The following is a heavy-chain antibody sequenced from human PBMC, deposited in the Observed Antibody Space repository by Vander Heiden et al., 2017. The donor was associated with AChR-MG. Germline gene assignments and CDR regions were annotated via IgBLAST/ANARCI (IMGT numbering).Heavy chain of an antibody. CDR2: IYTSGST. V-gene: IGHV4-4*07. Sequence: QVQLQESGPGLVKPSATLSLTCTVSGGSISSYYWSWIRQPAGKGLEWIGRIYTSGSTNYNPSLKSRVTMSVDTSKNQFSLKLSSVTAADTAVYYCARVNSYSSSWYWFDPWGQGTLVTVSS. D-gene: IGHD6-13*01. CDR1: GGSISSYY. J-gene: IGHJ5*02. CDR3: ARVNSYSSSWYWFDP.